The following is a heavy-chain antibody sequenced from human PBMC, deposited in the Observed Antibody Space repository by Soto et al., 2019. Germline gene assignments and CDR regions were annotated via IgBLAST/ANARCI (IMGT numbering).Heavy chain of an antibody. V-gene: IGHV3-23*01. CDR1: GFTFSSYA. CDR3: AKEFMVRGVPPLSFGMDV. Sequence: GGSLRLSCAASGFTFSSYAMSWVRQAPGKGLEWVSGISGSGGSTYYADPVKGRFTISRDNSKNTLYLQVNSLRAEDTALYYCAKEFMVRGVPPLSFGMDVWGQGTTVTVSS. J-gene: IGHJ6*02. CDR2: ISGSGGST. D-gene: IGHD3-10*01.